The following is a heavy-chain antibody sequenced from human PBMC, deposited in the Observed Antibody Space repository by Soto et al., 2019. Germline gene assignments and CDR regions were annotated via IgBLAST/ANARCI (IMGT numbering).Heavy chain of an antibody. V-gene: IGHV1-18*01. CDR1: GYTFTSYG. Sequence: ASLKVSYKASGYTFTSYGISWVPQAPGQGLEWMGWISAYNGNTNYAQKLQGRVTMTTDTSTSTAYMELRSLRFDDTAVYYCAREDEQDVDPWGLETLVTVSS. CDR3: AREDEQDVDP. CDR2: ISAYNGNT. J-gene: IGHJ5*02.